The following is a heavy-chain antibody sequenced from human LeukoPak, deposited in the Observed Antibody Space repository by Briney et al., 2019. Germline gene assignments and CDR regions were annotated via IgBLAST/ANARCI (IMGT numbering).Heavy chain of an antibody. J-gene: IGHJ4*02. CDR2: ISGSGGST. V-gene: IGHV3-23*01. Sequence: PGGSPRLSSAASGFTFSSYAMSWVRQAPGKGLEWVSAISGSGGSTYYADSVKGRFTIPRDNSKNTLYLQMNSLRAEDTAVYYCAKDVADCGGDCPYYFDYWGQGTLVTVSS. CDR3: AKDVADCGGDCPYYFDY. CDR1: GFTFSSYA. D-gene: IGHD2-21*02.